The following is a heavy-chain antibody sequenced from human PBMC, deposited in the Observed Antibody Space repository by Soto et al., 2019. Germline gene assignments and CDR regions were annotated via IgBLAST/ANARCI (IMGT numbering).Heavy chain of an antibody. CDR2: INHSGST. CDR1: GGSSGGNY. CDR3: ARAAKLDDFWSGYQNYYYYYMDV. Sequence: TSETLSLTCAVYGGSSGGNYWAWTPHPPGKGLNGMGEINHSGSTNYNPSLKSRVTISVDTSKNQFSLKLSSVTAADTAVYYCARAAKLDDFWSGYQNYYYYYMDVWGKGTTVTVSS. D-gene: IGHD3-3*01. J-gene: IGHJ6*03. V-gene: IGHV4-34*01.